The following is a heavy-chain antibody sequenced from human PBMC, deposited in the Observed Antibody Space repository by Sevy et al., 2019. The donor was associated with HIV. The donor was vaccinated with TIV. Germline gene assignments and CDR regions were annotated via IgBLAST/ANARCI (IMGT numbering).Heavy chain of an antibody. J-gene: IGHJ5*02. CDR3: ATVGLGYYSGSSYYQGDWFDP. D-gene: IGHD2-15*01. CDR2: LDPGNGEI. V-gene: IGHV1-24*01. CDR1: GYSLRKLS. Sequence: ASVKVSCKVFGYSLRKLSMHWVRQAPGKGLEWMGSLDPGNGEITYAQTLQGRVTMTEDTSTDTAYMELSSLTSEDTATYDFATVGLGYYSGSSYYQGDWFDPWGQGTLVTVSS.